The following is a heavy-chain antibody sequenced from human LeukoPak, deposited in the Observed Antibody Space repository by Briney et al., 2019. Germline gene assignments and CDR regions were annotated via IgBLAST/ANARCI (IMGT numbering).Heavy chain of an antibody. J-gene: IGHJ4*02. Sequence: GGSLRLSCAASGFTFSHSAMSWVRQAPGKGLEWVSNISGGDISTYYADSVKGRFTISRDNSKNTLYLQMNSLRAEDTAVYYCARALPFHDYYDSSGYPVLGYYFDYWGQGTLVTVSS. CDR1: GFTFSHSA. D-gene: IGHD3-22*01. CDR2: ISGGDIST. CDR3: ARALPFHDYYDSSGYPVLGYYFDY. V-gene: IGHV3-23*01.